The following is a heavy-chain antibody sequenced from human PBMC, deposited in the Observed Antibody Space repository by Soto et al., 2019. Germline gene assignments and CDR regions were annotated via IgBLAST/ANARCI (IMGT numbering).Heavy chain of an antibody. CDR2: RSYDGNNK. V-gene: IGHV3-30-3*01. CDR3: ARAGCDGGTCYTLVGLRYGMDV. Sequence: QVQLVESGGGVVQPGRSLRLSCAASGFTFSSYAMYWVRQAPGKGLEWVAVRSYDGNNKHYADSVKGRFTIARDNSKNTLYLQMNSLRAEDTAVYYCARAGCDGGTCYTLVGLRYGMDVWGQGTTVTVSS. D-gene: IGHD2-15*01. J-gene: IGHJ6*02. CDR1: GFTFSSYA.